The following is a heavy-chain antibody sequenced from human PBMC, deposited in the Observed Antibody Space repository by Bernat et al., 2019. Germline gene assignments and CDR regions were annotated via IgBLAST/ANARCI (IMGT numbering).Heavy chain of an antibody. CDR3: AKVKLATSSWYGSDY. CDR1: GFTFSTYA. V-gene: IGHV3-23*01. J-gene: IGHJ4*02. Sequence: EVQLLESGGGLVQPGGSLRLSCAASGFTFSTYAMSWVRQSPGKGLDWVSTILGSGGATYSADSVKGRFTISRDNSKNTLYLQMNSLGAEDTAVYYCAKVKLATSSWYGSDYWGRGTLVTVSS. CDR2: ILGSGGAT. D-gene: IGHD6-13*01.